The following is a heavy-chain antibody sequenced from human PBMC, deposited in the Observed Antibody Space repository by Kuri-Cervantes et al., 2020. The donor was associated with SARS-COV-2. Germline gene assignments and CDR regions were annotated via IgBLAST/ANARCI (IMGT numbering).Heavy chain of an antibody. CDR3: ARANSSGWIDHDAFDI. J-gene: IGHJ3*02. Sequence: SVKVSCKASGGTFSSYAISWVRQAPGQGLKWMGGIIPIFGTANYAQKFQGRVTITADKSTSTAYMELSSLRSEDTAVYYCARANSSGWIDHDAFDIWGQGTMVTVSS. CDR1: GGTFSSYA. V-gene: IGHV1-69*06. D-gene: IGHD6-19*01. CDR2: IIPIFGTA.